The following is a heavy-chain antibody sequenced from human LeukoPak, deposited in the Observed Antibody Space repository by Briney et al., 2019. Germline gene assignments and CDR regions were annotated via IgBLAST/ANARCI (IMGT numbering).Heavy chain of an antibody. V-gene: IGHV3-73*01. CDR1: GFTFSSYW. CDR2: IRSKANSYAT. J-gene: IGHJ6*03. D-gene: IGHD5-24*01. CDR3: TRSRDGYYYYYYMDV. Sequence: GGSLRLSCAASGFTFSSYWMSWVRQAPGKGLEWVGRIRSKANSYATAYAASVKGRFTISRDDSKNTAYLQMNSLKTEDTAVYYCTRSRDGYYYYYYMDVWGKGTTVTVSS.